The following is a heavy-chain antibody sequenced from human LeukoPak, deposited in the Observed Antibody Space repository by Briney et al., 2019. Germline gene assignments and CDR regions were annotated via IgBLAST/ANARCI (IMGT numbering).Heavy chain of an antibody. CDR1: GFTFSSYG. D-gene: IGHD6-13*01. J-gene: IGHJ5*02. CDR2: IRYDGSNK. CDR3: AKVSRYPYSSSPNWFDP. Sequence: PGGSLRRSCAASGFTFSSYGMHWVRQAPGKGLEWVAFIRYDGSNKYYADSVKGRFTISRDNSKNTLYLQMNSLRAEDTAVYYCAKVSRYPYSSSPNWFDPWGQGTLVTVSS. V-gene: IGHV3-30*02.